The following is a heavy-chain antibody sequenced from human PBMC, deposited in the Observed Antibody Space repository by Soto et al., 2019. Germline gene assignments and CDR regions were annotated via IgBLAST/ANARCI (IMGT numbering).Heavy chain of an antibody. CDR2: ISSSSSTI. Sequence: EVQLVESGGGLVQPGGSLRLSCAASGFTFSSYSMNWVRQAPGKGREWVSYISSSSSTIYYADSVKGRFTISRDNAKNSLYLQMNSPRAEDTAVYYCARDLKYGLFDYWGQGTLVTVSS. D-gene: IGHD4-17*01. V-gene: IGHV3-48*01. CDR1: GFTFSSYS. CDR3: ARDLKYGLFDY. J-gene: IGHJ4*02.